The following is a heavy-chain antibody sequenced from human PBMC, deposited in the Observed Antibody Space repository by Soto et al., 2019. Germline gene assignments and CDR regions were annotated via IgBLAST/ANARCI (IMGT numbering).Heavy chain of an antibody. J-gene: IGHJ4*02. CDR3: AKERVYDSSGWAFDY. CDR2: ISNDGSNK. CDR1: GFTCSSHG. D-gene: IGHD3-22*01. Sequence: QVHLVESGGGGVQPGRSLRLCCAASGFTCSSHGMHWVRQALGEGLVWAAVISNDGSNKYYVDSVKGRFTISRDNSKYTLYLQMNSLRAEDSALYYCAKERVYDSSGWAFDYLGKGTLVTVSS. V-gene: IGHV3-30*18.